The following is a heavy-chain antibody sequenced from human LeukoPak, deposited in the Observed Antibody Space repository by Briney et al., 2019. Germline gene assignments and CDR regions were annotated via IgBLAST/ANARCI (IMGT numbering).Heavy chain of an antibody. Sequence: PGGSLRLSCAASGFTFSTYSMNWVRQAPGKGLEWVSSISSSSSYIYYADSVKGRFTISRDNAKNSLYLQMNSLRAEDTAVYYCAGEPVVGAAAGTQTDVWGQGTTVTVSS. D-gene: IGHD6-13*01. V-gene: IGHV3-21*01. J-gene: IGHJ6*02. CDR2: ISSSSSYI. CDR3: AGEPVVGAAAGTQTDV. CDR1: GFTFSTYS.